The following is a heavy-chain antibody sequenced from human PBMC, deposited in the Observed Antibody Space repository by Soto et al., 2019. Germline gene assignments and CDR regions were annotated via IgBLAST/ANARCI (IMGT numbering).Heavy chain of an antibody. Sequence: PSETLSLTCTVSGGSVSNSNYYWGWLRQSPGKGLEWIGSVYYRGRSYSKSSVKSRVTISVDTSKNKFSLNLNSVTASDTAVYFCVSQRTSVLTQAYFDYWGPGALVTVSS. J-gene: IGHJ4*02. V-gene: IGHV4-39*01. CDR2: VYYRGRS. D-gene: IGHD2-8*01. CDR1: GGSVSNSNYY. CDR3: VSQRTSVLTQAYFDY.